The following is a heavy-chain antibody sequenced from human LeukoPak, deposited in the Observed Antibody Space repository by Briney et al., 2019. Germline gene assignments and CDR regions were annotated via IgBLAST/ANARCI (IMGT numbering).Heavy chain of an antibody. D-gene: IGHD5-12*01. CDR1: GYTFTAYA. Sequence: ASVKVSCKPSGYTFTAYAMHWVRQAPGQRLEWMGRINAGSGNTYYSQEFQGRITIARDTSASIAYMELSSLRSEDTAVYYCARDGSGYYYFDYWGQGTLVTVSS. J-gene: IGHJ4*02. CDR3: ARDGSGYYYFDY. CDR2: INAGSGNT. V-gene: IGHV1-3*01.